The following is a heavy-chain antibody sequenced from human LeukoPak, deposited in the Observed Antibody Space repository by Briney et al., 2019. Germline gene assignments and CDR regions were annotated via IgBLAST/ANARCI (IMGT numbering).Heavy chain of an antibody. V-gene: IGHV3-23*01. Sequence: GRSLRLSCAASGFTFSSYGMSWVRQAPGKGLEWVSVISGSGGSTYYADSVKGRFTISRDNSKNTLYLQMNSLRAEDTAVYYCAKTSGGSGWYVDRFDPWGQGTLVTVSS. CDR3: AKTSGGSGWYVDRFDP. CDR2: ISGSGGST. CDR1: GFTFSSYG. D-gene: IGHD6-19*01. J-gene: IGHJ5*02.